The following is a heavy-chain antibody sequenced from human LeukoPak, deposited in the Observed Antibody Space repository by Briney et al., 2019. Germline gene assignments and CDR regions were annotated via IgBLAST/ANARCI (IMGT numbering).Heavy chain of an antibody. J-gene: IGHJ6*02. V-gene: IGHV4-59*11. Sequence: SETLSLTCTVSGGSISGHYWTWIRQPPGKGLEWIGQIHYSGRPDYNPSLKSRVTISVDTSKNQLSLKVTSVTGADTAVYYCARFGVDYDMDVWGQGITVTVSS. CDR3: ARFGVDYDMDV. CDR1: GGSISGHY. CDR2: IHYSGRP. D-gene: IGHD3-16*01.